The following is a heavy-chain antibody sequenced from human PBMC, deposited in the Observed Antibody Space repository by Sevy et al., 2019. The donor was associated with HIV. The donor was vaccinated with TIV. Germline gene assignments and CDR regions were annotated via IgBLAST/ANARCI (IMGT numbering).Heavy chain of an antibody. CDR2: ISTSGSNR. CDR3: AKRGGQYDLGMDV. D-gene: IGHD1-1*01. J-gene: IGHJ6*02. V-gene: IGHV3-48*03. Sequence: GGSLRLSCAASGFIFSSFEMNWVRQAPGKGLEWVSSISTSGSNRYYADSVKGRVTISRDNAKKSLYLQMNSLRAEDTAIYFCAKRGGQYDLGMDVWGQGTKVTVSS. CDR1: GFIFSSFE.